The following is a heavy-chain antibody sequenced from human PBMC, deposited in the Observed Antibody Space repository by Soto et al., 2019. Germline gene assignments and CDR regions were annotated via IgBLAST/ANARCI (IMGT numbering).Heavy chain of an antibody. J-gene: IGHJ5*02. CDR3: ARGAAAAGTDWFDA. CDR2: IKQDGSEK. V-gene: IGHV3-7*03. Sequence: PGGSLRLSCAASGFTFSSYVMSWVRQAPGKGLEWVANIKQDGSEKYYVASVKGRFTISRDNAKNSVYLQMNSLRAEDTAVYYCARGAAAAGTDWFDAWGQGTPVTVSS. D-gene: IGHD6-13*01. CDR1: GFTFSSYV.